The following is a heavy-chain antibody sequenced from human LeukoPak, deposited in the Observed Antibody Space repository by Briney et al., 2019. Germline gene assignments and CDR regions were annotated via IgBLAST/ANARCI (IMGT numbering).Heavy chain of an antibody. CDR2: IYHSGST. J-gene: IGHJ6*03. V-gene: IGHV4-4*02. Sequence: SGTLSLTGAVSGVSISSSNWWSWVRQPPGKGLEWIGEIYHSGSTNYNPSLKSRVTISVDKSKNQFSLKLSSVTAADTAVYYCAREPSAVAAPEKYYYYYMDVWGKGTTVTVSS. CDR3: AREPSAVAAPEKYYYYYMDV. D-gene: IGHD6-19*01. CDR1: GVSISSSNW.